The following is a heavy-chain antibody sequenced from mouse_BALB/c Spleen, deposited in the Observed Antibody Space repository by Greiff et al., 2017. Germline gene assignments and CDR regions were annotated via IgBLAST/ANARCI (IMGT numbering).Heavy chain of an antibody. J-gene: IGHJ2*01. D-gene: IGHD1-1*01. Sequence: QVQLQQSGAELVRPGTSVKVSCKASGYAFTNYLIEWVKQRPGQGLEWIGVINPGSGGTNYNEKFKGKATLTADKSSSTAYMQLSSLTSDDSAVYFCAREGGLNYGFDYWGQGTTLTVSS. CDR3: AREGGLNYGFDY. CDR2: INPGSGGT. CDR1: GYAFTNYL. V-gene: IGHV1-54*01.